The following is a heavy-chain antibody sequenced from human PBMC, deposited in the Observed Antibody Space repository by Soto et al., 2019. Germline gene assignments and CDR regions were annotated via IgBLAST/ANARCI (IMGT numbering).Heavy chain of an antibody. CDR3: ARQRNSRFDY. D-gene: IGHD1-7*01. CDR1: GGSISSYY. CDR2: IYYSGST. V-gene: IGHV4-59*08. Sequence: SETLSLTCTVSGGSISSYYWSWIRQPPGKGLEWIGYIYYSGSTNYNPSLKSRVTISVDTSKNQFSLKLSSVTAADTAVYYCARQRNSRFDYRGQGTLVTVSS. J-gene: IGHJ4*02.